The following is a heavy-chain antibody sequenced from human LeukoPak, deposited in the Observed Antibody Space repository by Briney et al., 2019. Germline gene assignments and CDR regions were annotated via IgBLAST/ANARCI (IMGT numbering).Heavy chain of an antibody. CDR3: AKDRGRYCSGGSCYILDY. Sequence: QPGRSLRLSCAASGFPFSNYGIHWVRQAPGKGLEWVAVISYDASNKYYADSVKGRFTISRDNSKNTLYLQMNSLRAEDTAVYYCAKDRGRYCSGGSCYILDYWGQGTLVTVSS. CDR1: GFPFSNYG. CDR2: ISYDASNK. D-gene: IGHD2-15*01. V-gene: IGHV3-30*18. J-gene: IGHJ4*02.